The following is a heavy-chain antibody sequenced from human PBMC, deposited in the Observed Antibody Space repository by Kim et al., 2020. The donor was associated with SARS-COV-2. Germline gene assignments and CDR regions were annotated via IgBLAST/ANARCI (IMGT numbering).Heavy chain of an antibody. Sequence: GGSLRLSCAASGFTFSSYWMSWVRQAPGKGLEWVANIKQDGSEKYYVDSVKGRFTISRDNAKNSLYLQMNSLRAEDTAVYYCARRGGSYYYGMDVWGQGTTVTVSS. CDR1: GFTFSSYW. CDR3: ARRGGSYYYGMDV. V-gene: IGHV3-7*03. D-gene: IGHD3-10*01. J-gene: IGHJ6*02. CDR2: IKQDGSEK.